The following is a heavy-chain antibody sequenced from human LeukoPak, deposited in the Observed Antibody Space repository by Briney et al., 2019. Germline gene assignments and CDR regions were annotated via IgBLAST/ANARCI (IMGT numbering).Heavy chain of an antibody. D-gene: IGHD2-15*01. CDR3: TQLSRGY. CDR1: GFSLSDAW. J-gene: IGHJ4*02. CDR2: LKPKADGGTT. Sequence: TGGSLRLSCAASGFSLSDAWMNWVRQAPGKGLECVGRLKPKADGGTTDYAEPVNGRFTVSRDDSKNTMYLQMNSLKVEDTGLYYCTQLSRGYWGQGTQVTVSS. V-gene: IGHV3-15*01.